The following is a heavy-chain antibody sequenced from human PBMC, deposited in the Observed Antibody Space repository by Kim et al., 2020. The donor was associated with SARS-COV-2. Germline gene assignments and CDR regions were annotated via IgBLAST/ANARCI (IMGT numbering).Heavy chain of an antibody. CDR3: ATDINWSFDN. CDR2: IGAGFNT. J-gene: IGHJ4*02. V-gene: IGHV3-11*06. Sequence: GGSLRLSCTASGSTFSGLHLNWVRQAPGKGLEWISYIGAGFNTDYADSVEGRFTISRDNSKNSVFLQMNNLGPEDTAVYYCATDINWSFDNWAQGTLVT. CDR1: GSTFSGLH. D-gene: IGHD1-1*01.